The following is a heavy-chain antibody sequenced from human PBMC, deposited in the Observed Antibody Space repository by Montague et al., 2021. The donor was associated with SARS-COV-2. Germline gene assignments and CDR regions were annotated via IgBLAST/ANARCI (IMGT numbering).Heavy chain of an antibody. D-gene: IGHD5-24*01. CDR2: MYDSGITHSAIGIT. CDR1: GGSVSSGSYY. Sequence: SETLSLTCTVSGGSVSSGSYYWSWIRPPPGKGLDWIGYMYDSGITHSAIGITHYNPSLRSRVSISVDLSVNQVSLGLSSVAAADTAVYYWAGRDGYKQTMDYWGQGTLVTVSS. V-gene: IGHV4-61*01. CDR3: AGRDGYKQTMDY. J-gene: IGHJ4*02.